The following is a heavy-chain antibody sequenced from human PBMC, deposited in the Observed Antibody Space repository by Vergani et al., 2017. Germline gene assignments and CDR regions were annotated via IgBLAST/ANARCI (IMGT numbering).Heavy chain of an antibody. D-gene: IGHD2-15*01. J-gene: IGHJ4*02. Sequence: EVQVLESGGGLVQPGGSLRLSCAASGFTLSNYPMNWVRQAPGKGLEWVSAISSNDDTYYADSVKGRFTVSRDNSKNTLYLQMNRLRAEDTAVYYCAKDLTQYNCWGQGTLVTVSS. CDR3: AKDLTQYNC. CDR2: ISSNDDT. V-gene: IGHV3-23*01. CDR1: GFTLSNYP.